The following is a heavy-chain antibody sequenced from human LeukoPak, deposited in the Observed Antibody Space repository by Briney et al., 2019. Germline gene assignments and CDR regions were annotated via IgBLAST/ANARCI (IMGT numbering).Heavy chain of an antibody. CDR2: INPSGGST. CDR1: GYTFTGYY. J-gene: IGHJ4*02. CDR3: ARGYGPLGPFDY. V-gene: IGHV1-46*01. Sequence: ASVKVSCKASGYTFTGYYMHWVRQAPGQGLEWMGIINPSGGSTSYAQKFQGRVTMTRDMSTSTVYMELSSLRSEDTAVYYCARGYGPLGPFDYWGQGTLVTVSS. D-gene: IGHD1-14*01.